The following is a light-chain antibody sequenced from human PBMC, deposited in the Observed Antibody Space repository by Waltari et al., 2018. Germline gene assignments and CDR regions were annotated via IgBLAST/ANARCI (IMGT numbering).Light chain of an antibody. Sequence: EIVLTQSPGTLSLSPGERATLSCRASQSVSRALRTLAWYQQKPGQATRLTIYDASTRATGISDRFSGSWYGTDFTLTISRLEPDEFAGYYCQRYGTLPATFGQGTKVEIK. CDR3: QRYGTLPAT. CDR2: DAS. J-gene: IGKJ1*01. V-gene: IGKV3-20*01. CDR1: QSVSRALRT.